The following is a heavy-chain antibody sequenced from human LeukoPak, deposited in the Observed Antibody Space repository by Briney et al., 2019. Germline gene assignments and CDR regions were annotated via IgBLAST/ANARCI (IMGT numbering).Heavy chain of an antibody. CDR3: ARGFPFDYGSFWFDP. J-gene: IGHJ5*02. CDR1: GGSFSGYY. Sequence: PSETLSLTCAVYGGSFSGYYWSWIRQPPGKGLEWIGEINHNGSTNYNPSLKSRVTMSIDTSKNQFSLKLSSVTAADTAVYYCARGFPFDYGSFWFDPWGQGTLVTVSS. V-gene: IGHV4-34*01. D-gene: IGHD4-17*01. CDR2: INHNGST.